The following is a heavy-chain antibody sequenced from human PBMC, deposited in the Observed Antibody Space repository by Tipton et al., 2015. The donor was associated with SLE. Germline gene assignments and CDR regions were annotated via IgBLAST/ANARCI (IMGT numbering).Heavy chain of an antibody. Sequence: QSGAEMKKPGASVKVSCKASGYTFTAYYMHWVRQTPGQGLEWMGRINLNSGGTEFAQKFQGRVTMTRDTSISTAYMELSRLGSDDTAIYYCARECSGTGCLDYWGQGTLVTVSS. CDR3: ARECSGTGCLDY. CDR2: INLNSGGT. J-gene: IGHJ4*02. CDR1: GYTFTAYY. D-gene: IGHD3-10*02. V-gene: IGHV1-2*06.